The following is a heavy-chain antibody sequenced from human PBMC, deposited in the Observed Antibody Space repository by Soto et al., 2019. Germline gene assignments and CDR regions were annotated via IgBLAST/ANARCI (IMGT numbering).Heavy chain of an antibody. CDR3: ARRPIMITFGGVIAHDY. CDR1: GYSFTCYW. CDR2: IDPSDSYT. Sequence: GESLKISCKGSGYSFTCYWISWVRQMPGKGLEWMGRIDPSDSYTNYSPSFQGHVTISADKSISTAYLQWSSLKASDTAMYYCARRPIMITFGGVIAHDYWGQGTLVTVSS. J-gene: IGHJ4*02. D-gene: IGHD3-16*02. V-gene: IGHV5-10-1*01.